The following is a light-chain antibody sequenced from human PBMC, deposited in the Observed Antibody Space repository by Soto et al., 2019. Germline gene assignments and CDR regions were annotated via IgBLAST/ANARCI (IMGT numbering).Light chain of an antibody. J-gene: IGLJ3*02. V-gene: IGLV1-40*01. CDR1: SSNLGAGYD. Sequence: QAVVTQPPSVSGAPGQRVTIPCTGNSSNLGAGYDVHWYQQLPGTAPKLVIYGNGNRPSGVPERFSGSKSGTSASLAITGLQAEDEGDYYCQAYDYSLTASVFGGGTKLTVL. CDR2: GNG. CDR3: QAYDYSLTASV.